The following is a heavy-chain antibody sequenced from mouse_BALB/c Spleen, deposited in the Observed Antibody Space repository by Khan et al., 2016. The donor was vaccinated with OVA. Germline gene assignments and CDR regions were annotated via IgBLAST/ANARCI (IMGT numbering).Heavy chain of an antibody. J-gene: IGHJ4*01. CDR2: IWGDGST. D-gene: IGHD2-14*01. CDR3: AKLRYNVNFNAWDY. V-gene: IGHV2-3*01. Sequence: VQLKESGPGLVAPSQSLSITCTVSGFSLSSYGVNWVRQPPGKGLEWLGVIWGDGSTNYHSALRSRLTIRKDNSKSQVFLKMNSLQTDDTATSYCAKLRYNVNFNAWDYWVKETSVTVSS. CDR1: GFSLSSYG.